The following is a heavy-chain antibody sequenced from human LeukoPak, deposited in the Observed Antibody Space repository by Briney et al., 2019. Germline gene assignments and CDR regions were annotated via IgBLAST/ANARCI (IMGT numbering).Heavy chain of an antibody. CDR2: INPNSGGT. V-gene: IGHV1-2*02. J-gene: IGHJ3*02. Sequence: GASVKVSFKSSGYTFTGYYMHWVRQAPGQGLEGMGWINPNSGGTNYAQKFQGRVTMTRDTYITTNYMELNRLTSDDTAVYYCARGQLVWEAFDIWGQGTMVTVSS. D-gene: IGHD6-6*01. CDR1: GYTFTGYY. CDR3: ARGQLVWEAFDI.